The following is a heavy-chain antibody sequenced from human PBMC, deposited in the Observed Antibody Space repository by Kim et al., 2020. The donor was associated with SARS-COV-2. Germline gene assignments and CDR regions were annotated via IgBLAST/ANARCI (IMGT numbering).Heavy chain of an antibody. V-gene: IGHV3-7*01. J-gene: IGHJ4*02. D-gene: IGHD6-13*01. CDR3: ARDSPIAAAGTFDF. CDR2: IKQDGSEK. Sequence: GGSLRLSCAVSGYTFSSYWMSWVRQAPGKGLVWVANIKQDGSEKYYADSVKGRFTISRDNAKNSLFLQMNSLRVEDTAVYYCARDSPIAAAGTFDFWGQGTLVTVSS. CDR1: GYTFSSYW.